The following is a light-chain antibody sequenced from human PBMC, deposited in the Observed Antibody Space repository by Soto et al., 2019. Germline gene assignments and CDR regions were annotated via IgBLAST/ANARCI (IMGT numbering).Light chain of an antibody. CDR3: QQSYYNPT. CDR1: QSVSNY. J-gene: IGKJ1*01. Sequence: DIQMTQSPSSLSASVGDRVTITCRASQSVSNYLHWYQQKPGKAPNLLIYDASSLRSGVPSRFSGSGSGTDFTLTISSLQHEDFATYYCQQSYYNPTFGQGTKVEIK. V-gene: IGKV1-39*01. CDR2: DAS.